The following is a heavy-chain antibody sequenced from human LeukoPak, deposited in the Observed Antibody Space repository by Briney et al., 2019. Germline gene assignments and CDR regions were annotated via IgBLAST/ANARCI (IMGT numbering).Heavy chain of an antibody. V-gene: IGHV4-39*01. CDR2: IYYSGST. D-gene: IGHD2-2*01. CDR1: GGSISSSSYY. J-gene: IGHJ5*02. CDR3: ARRGYCSSTSCYEYWFDP. Sequence: SEALSLTCTVSGGSISSSSYYWGWIRQPPGKGLEWIGIIYYSGSTYYNPSLKSRLTISVDTSKNQFSLKLSSVTATDTAVYYCARRGYCSSTSCYEYWFDPWGQGTLVTVSS.